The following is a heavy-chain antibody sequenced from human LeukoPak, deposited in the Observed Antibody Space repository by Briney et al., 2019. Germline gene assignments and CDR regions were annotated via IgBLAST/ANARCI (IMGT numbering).Heavy chain of an antibody. Sequence: PGGSLRLSCAASGFSVNNKYMNWVRQAPGKGLEWVSLIYGDTSTNYADSVKGRFTISRDTSKNTLYLQMNSLRVEDTAVYYCAKGPRPGSSGYPNLDHWGQGTLVTVSS. J-gene: IGHJ4*02. CDR3: AKGPRPGSSGYPNLDH. CDR2: IYGDTST. V-gene: IGHV3-53*01. D-gene: IGHD3-22*01. CDR1: GFSVNNKY.